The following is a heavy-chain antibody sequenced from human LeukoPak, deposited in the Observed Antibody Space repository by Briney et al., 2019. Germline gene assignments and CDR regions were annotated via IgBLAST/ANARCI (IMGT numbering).Heavy chain of an antibody. CDR3: ARGGAARLHFQN. D-gene: IGHD6-6*01. CDR1: GGSISTYY. Sequence: TSETLSLTCTVSGGSISTYYWNWIRQPPGKGLEWVGYIYHSGSTNYNPSLQSRVTISVDTSKNQFSLNLNSVTAADTAVYYCARGGAARLHFQNWGQGTLVTVSS. J-gene: IGHJ1*01. V-gene: IGHV4-59*01. CDR2: IYHSGST.